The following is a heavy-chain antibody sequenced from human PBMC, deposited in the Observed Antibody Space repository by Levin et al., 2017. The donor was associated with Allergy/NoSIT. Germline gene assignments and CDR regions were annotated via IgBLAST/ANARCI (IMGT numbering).Heavy chain of an antibody. CDR3: ARDKRIVGATAHIRLDY. CDR1: GFTFSDYY. CDR2: ISSSSSYT. V-gene: IGHV3-11*05. Sequence: PGGSLRLSCAASGFTFSDYYLSWIRQAPGKGLEWVSYISSSSSYTNYADSVKGRFTISRDNAKNSLYLQMNSLRAEDTAVYYCARDKRIVGATAHIRLDYWGQGTLVTVSS. J-gene: IGHJ4*02. D-gene: IGHD1-26*01.